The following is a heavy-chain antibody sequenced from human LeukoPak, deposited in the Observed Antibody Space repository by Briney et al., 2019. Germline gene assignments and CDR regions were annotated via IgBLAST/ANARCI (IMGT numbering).Heavy chain of an antibody. CDR2: ISGSGGST. CDR1: GFAFSSYA. J-gene: IGHJ4*02. Sequence: GGSLRLSCAASGFAFSSYAMSWVRQAPGEGLEWVSAISGSGGSTYYADSVKGRFTISRDNSKNTLYLQMNSLRAEDTAVYYCAKVRLMIVVSWGQGTLVTVSS. D-gene: IGHD3-22*01. V-gene: IGHV3-23*01. CDR3: AKVRLMIVVS.